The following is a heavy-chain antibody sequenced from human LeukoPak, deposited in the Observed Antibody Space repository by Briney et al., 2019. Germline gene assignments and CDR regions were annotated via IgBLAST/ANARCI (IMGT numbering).Heavy chain of an antibody. J-gene: IGHJ1*01. CDR3: ARGGDTSGHYYFEYFHH. D-gene: IGHD3-22*01. Sequence: SETLSLTCAVYGGSFSGYYWGWIRQPPGKGLEWIGSIYYSGSTYYNPSLKSRVTISVDTSKNQFSLKLSSVTAADTAVYYCARGGDTSGHYYFEYFHHWGQGTLVAVSS. CDR1: GGSFSGYY. V-gene: IGHV4-34*01. CDR2: IYYSGST.